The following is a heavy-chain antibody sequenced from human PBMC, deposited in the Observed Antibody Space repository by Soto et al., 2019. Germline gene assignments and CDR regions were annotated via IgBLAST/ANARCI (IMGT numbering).Heavy chain of an antibody. CDR1: GFTFSDAW. CDR2: ISYDGSNK. J-gene: IGHJ6*02. CDR3: ARHDFWSGYYTINNYCYGMDV. D-gene: IGHD3-3*01. V-gene: IGHV3-30-3*01. Sequence: PGGSLRLSCAASGFTFSDAWMNWVRQAPGKGLEWVAVISYDGSNKYYADSVKGRFTISRDNSKNTLYLQMNSLRAEDTAVYYCARHDFWSGYYTINNYCYGMDVWGQGTTVTVSS.